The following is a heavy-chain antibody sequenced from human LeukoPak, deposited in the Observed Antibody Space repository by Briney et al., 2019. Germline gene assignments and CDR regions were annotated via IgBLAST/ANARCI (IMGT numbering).Heavy chain of an antibody. V-gene: IGHV4-59*01. Sequence: PSETLSLTCTVSGGSISSYYWSWIRRPPGKGLEWIGYIYYSGSTNYNPSLKSRVTISVDTSKNQFSLKLCSVTAADTAVYYCARDLMGGQPLFAYWGQGTLVTVSS. CDR3: ARDLMGGQPLFAY. CDR1: GGSISSYY. J-gene: IGHJ4*02. D-gene: IGHD3-16*01. CDR2: IYYSGST.